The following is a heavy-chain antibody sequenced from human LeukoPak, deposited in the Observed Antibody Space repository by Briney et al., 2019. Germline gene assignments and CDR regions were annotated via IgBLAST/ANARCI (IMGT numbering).Heavy chain of an antibody. CDR2: IIPIFGTA. CDR3: ARDNYAGANWFDP. D-gene: IGHD1-7*01. CDR1: GGTFSSYA. Sequence: SVKDSCKASGGTFSSYAISWVRQAPGQGLEWMGGIIPIFGTANYAQKFQGRVTITTDESTSTAYMELSSLRSEDTAVYYCARDNYAGANWFDPWGQGTLVTVSS. J-gene: IGHJ5*02. V-gene: IGHV1-69*05.